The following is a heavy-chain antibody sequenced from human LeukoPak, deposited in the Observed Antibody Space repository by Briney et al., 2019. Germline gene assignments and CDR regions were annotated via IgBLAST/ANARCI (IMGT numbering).Heavy chain of an antibody. CDR1: GFTFSSYA. V-gene: IGHV3-23*01. CDR2: ISGSGGST. J-gene: IGHJ2*01. Sequence: GGSLRLSCAASGFTFSSYAMSWVRQAPGKGLEWVSAISGSGGSTYYADSVKGRFTISRDNSKNTLYLQMNSLRAEDTAVYYCAKDGPPRWYCSSTSCYPNWYFDLWGRGTLVTVSS. D-gene: IGHD2-2*01. CDR3: AKDGPPRWYCSSTSCYPNWYFDL.